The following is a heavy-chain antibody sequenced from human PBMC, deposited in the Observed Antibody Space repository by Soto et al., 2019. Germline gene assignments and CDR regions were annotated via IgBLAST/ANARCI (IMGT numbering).Heavy chain of an antibody. Sequence: SETLSLTCAVSGYSISSGYYWGWIRQPPGKGLEWIGSIYHSGSTYYNPSLKSRVTISVDTSKNQFSLKLSSVTAADTAVYYCARAWARVRGVIIGPGNWFDPWGQGTLVTVSS. J-gene: IGHJ5*02. D-gene: IGHD3-10*01. CDR2: IYHSGST. CDR3: ARAWARVRGVIIGPGNWFDP. CDR1: GYSISSGYY. V-gene: IGHV4-38-2*01.